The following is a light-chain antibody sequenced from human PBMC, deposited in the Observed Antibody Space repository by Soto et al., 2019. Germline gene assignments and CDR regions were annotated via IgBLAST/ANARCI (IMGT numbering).Light chain of an antibody. CDR1: QTVRSY. J-gene: IGKJ5*01. Sequence: EIVLTQSPATLSLSPGERATLSCRASQTVRSYLAWYQQKPGQAPMLLIHEASSRATGIPDRFSGSGSGTAFTLTISSLELADSAVYYWQQRTNWPTSTFGQGTRLEIK. CDR2: EAS. V-gene: IGKV3-11*01. CDR3: QQRTNWPTST.